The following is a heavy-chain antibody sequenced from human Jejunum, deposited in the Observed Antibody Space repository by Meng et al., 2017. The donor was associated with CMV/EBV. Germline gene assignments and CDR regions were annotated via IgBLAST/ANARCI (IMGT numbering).Heavy chain of an antibody. Sequence: VEVGGSGGGVVQPGGSLRLSCAVSGITFSNAGMRWVRQAPGKGLEWVAFIYSDGSNKYYADSVKGRFTISRDNSENTVYLQMNSLRPEDTAVYYCAKDKGKMYFDYWGQGTLVTVSS. D-gene: IGHD3-10*01. CDR3: AKDKGKMYFDY. CDR2: IYSDGSNK. CDR1: GITFSNAG. J-gene: IGHJ4*02. V-gene: IGHV3-30*02.